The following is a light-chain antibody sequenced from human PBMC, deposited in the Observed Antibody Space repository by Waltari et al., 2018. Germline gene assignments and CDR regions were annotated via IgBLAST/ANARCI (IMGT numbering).Light chain of an antibody. V-gene: IGKV4-1*01. J-gene: IGKJ3*01. CDR3: QQYYSTPFT. CDR2: CAS. CDR1: QRVLYSSNNKNY. Sequence: DIVMTQSPDSLAVSLGERDNINCKSSQRVLYSSNNKNYLAWYQQKPGQPPKLLIYCASTRESGVPDRFSGSGSGTDFTLTISSLQAEDVAVYYCQQYYSTPFTFGPGTKVDIK.